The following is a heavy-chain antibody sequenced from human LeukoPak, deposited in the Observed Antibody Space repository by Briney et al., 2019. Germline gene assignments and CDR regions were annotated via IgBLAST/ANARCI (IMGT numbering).Heavy chain of an antibody. CDR3: ARALRTGQGDYVPVL. V-gene: IGHV5-51*01. CDR1: GYSFTSYW. D-gene: IGHD3-16*01. CDR2: IYPGDSET. Sequence: GESLKISCKGSGYSFTSYWIGWVRQMPGKGLEWMTIIYPGDSETRYSPSFQGQVTISADKSIGTTYLQWSSLKASDTAIYYCARALRTGQGDYVPVLWGQGTLVTVSS. J-gene: IGHJ4*02.